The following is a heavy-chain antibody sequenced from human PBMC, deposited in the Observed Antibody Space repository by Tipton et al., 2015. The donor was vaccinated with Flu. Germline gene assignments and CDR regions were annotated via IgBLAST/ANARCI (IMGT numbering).Heavy chain of an antibody. CDR1: GDSISRDSYY. CDR3: VRAGGAWGYYDS. V-gene: IGHV4-61*02. CDR2: IYVNGYT. J-gene: IGHJ4*02. Sequence: TLSLTCTFSGDSISRDSYYWSWNRQPAGKGLVWIGLIYVNGYTYYNPSLRGRVSISVDMSENQFSLNLASVTVADTAVYYCVRAGGAWGYYDSWGQGSLVTVSS. D-gene: IGHD4-23*01.